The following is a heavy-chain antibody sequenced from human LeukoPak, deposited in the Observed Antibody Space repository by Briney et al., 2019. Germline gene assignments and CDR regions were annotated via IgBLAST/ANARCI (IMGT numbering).Heavy chain of an antibody. J-gene: IGHJ4*02. D-gene: IGHD1-26*01. CDR1: GFTFSSYG. Sequence: PGGSPRLSCAASGFTFSSYGMHWVRQAPGKGQEWVAFIRYDGSNKYYADSVKGRFTISRDNSKNTLYLQMNSLRAEDTAVYYCAKDRKSGSKKVYYFDYWGQGTLVTVSS. V-gene: IGHV3-30*02. CDR2: IRYDGSNK. CDR3: AKDRKSGSKKVYYFDY.